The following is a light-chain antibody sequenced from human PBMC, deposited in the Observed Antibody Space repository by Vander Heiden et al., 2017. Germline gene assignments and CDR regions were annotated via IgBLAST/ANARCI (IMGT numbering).Light chain of an antibody. CDR1: SGSIASNY. CDR2: EDN. CDR3: QSYDSSNVV. V-gene: IGLV6-57*02. Sequence: NFMLPQPHSVSESPGKTVTISCTGSSGSIASNYVQWYQQRPGSAPTTVIYEDNQRPSWVPDRFSGSIDSSSNSASLTISGLKTEDEADYYCQSYDSSNVVFGGGTKLTVL. J-gene: IGLJ2*01.